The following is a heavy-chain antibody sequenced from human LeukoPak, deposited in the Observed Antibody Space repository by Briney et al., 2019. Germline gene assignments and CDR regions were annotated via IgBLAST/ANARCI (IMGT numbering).Heavy chain of an antibody. V-gene: IGHV3-7*01. Sequence: PGGSLRLSCAASGFTVSSNYMSWVRQAPGKGLEWVANIKQDGSEKYYVDSVKGRFTISRDNAKNSLYLQMNSLRAEDTAVYYCATWRGSAFDPWGQGTLVTVSS. CDR1: GFTVSSNY. J-gene: IGHJ5*02. CDR2: IKQDGSEK. D-gene: IGHD1-1*01. CDR3: ATWRGSAFDP.